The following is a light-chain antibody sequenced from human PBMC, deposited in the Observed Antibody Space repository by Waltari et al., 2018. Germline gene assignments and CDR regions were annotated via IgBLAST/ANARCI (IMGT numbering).Light chain of an antibody. CDR1: QNIFYNSNNKQN. Sequence: DIVMTQSPDSLAVSLGERATINCKSSQNIFYNSNNKQNLTWYQPKPGQSPKLLIYWASTRESWIRDRFSGSGSGTDFTLTISSLQAEDVAVYFCQQYYSLPYTFGQGTKVEIK. CDR2: WAS. J-gene: IGKJ2*01. V-gene: IGKV4-1*01. CDR3: QQYYSLPYT.